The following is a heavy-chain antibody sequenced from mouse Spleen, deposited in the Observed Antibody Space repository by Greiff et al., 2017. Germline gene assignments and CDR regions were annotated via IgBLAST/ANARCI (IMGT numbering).Heavy chain of an antibody. CDR1: GYTFTSYY. D-gene: IGHD4-1*01. CDR3: TRSLLTGYYAMDY. J-gene: IGHJ4*01. Sequence: QVQLQQSGAELVKPGASVKLSCKASGYTFTSYYMYWVKQRPGQGLEWIGEINPSNGGTNFNEKFKSKATLTVDKSSSTAYMQLSSLTSEDSAVYYCTRSLLTGYYAMDYWGQGTSVTVSS. V-gene: IGHV1S81*02. CDR2: INPSNGGT.